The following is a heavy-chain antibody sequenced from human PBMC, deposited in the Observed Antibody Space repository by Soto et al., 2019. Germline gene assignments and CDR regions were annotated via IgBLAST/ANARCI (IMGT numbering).Heavy chain of an antibody. Sequence: QVQLVQSGAEVKKPGASVKVSCKASGYTFTTYAMHWVRQAPGQRLEWMGWINAGNGNTKYSQKFXGXVXIXXDTSASTAYMELSSLRSEDTAVYYCARGSPLWGDYWGQGTLVTVSS. CDR1: GYTFTTYA. CDR2: INAGNGNT. J-gene: IGHJ4*02. V-gene: IGHV1-3*01. D-gene: IGHD3-16*01. CDR3: ARGSPLWGDY.